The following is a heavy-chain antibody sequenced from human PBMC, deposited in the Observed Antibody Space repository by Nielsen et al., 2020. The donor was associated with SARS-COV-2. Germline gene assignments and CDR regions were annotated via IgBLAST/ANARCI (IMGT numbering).Heavy chain of an antibody. CDR3: AKDRSVLLWFGELFQDFDY. J-gene: IGHJ4*02. D-gene: IGHD3-10*01. Sequence: GGSLRLSCAASGFTFSSYSMNWVRQAPGKGLEWVSSISSSSSYIYYADSVKGRFTISRDNSKNTLYLQMNSLRAEDTAVYYCAKDRSVLLWFGELFQDFDYWGQGTLVTVSS. V-gene: IGHV3-21*04. CDR2: ISSSSSYI. CDR1: GFTFSSYS.